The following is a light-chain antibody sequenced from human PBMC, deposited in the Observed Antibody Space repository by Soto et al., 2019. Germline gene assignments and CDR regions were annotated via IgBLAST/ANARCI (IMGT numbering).Light chain of an antibody. V-gene: IGKV1-39*01. Sequence: DIQMTQSPSSLSASVGDRVTITCRASQSISSYLNWYQQKPGKAPKLLIYAASSLQSGVPSRFSGSGSGTDFTLTISSLQPEDFENYYCQQSYSTPLYTFGQGTKLEIK. CDR1: QSISSY. J-gene: IGKJ2*01. CDR2: AAS. CDR3: QQSYSTPLYT.